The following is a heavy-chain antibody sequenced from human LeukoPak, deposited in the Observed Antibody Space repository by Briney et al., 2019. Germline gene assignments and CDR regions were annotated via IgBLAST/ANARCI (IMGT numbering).Heavy chain of an antibody. Sequence: GGSLRLSCAASGFTFSSYAMHWVRQAPGKGLEYVSAISSNGGSTYYANSVKGRFTISRDNSKNTLYLQMGSLRAEDMAVYYCAREREWIPAGDLDVWGQGTLVTVSS. D-gene: IGHD5-18*01. CDR1: GFTFSSYA. J-gene: IGHJ4*02. CDR2: ISSNGGST. CDR3: AREREWIPAGDLDV. V-gene: IGHV3-64*01.